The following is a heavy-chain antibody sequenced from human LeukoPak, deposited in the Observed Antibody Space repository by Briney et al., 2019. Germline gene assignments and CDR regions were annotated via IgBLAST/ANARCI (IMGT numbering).Heavy chain of an antibody. D-gene: IGHD3-22*01. Sequence: SETLSLTCAVYGGSFSGYYWSWIRQPPGKGLEWIGEINHSGSTNYNPSLKSRVTISVDTSKNLFSLKLSSVTAADTAVYYCARGAYYYDSSGYSPFDYWGQGTLVTVSS. V-gene: IGHV4-34*01. CDR3: ARGAYYYDSSGYSPFDY. CDR1: GGSFSGYY. CDR2: INHSGST. J-gene: IGHJ4*02.